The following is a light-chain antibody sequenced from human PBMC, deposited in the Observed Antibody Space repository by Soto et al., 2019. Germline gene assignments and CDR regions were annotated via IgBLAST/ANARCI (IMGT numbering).Light chain of an antibody. Sequence: ENVMTQSPGTLSLSPGERATLSCRASQSVSTNYVAWYQQKPGQAPRLLMYGASTRATGIPDRFSGSGSGTDFTLTISRLEPEDFAVYYCQHYGTSFTFGPGTKVDIK. CDR1: QSVSTNY. V-gene: IGKV3-20*01. CDR3: QHYGTSFT. J-gene: IGKJ3*01. CDR2: GAS.